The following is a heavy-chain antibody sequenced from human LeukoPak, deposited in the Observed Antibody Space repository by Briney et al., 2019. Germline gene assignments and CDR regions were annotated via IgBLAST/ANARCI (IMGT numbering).Heavy chain of an antibody. Sequence: SETLSLTCTVSGGSISSSSYYWDWIRQPPGKGLEWIGSIYHSGNIYYNPSLKSRVTISVDTSKNQFSLKLSSVTAADTAVYYCARHDSSGPYNAFDIWGQGTMVTVSS. D-gene: IGHD3-22*01. CDR3: ARHDSSGPYNAFDI. J-gene: IGHJ3*02. V-gene: IGHV4-39*01. CDR1: GGSISSSSYY. CDR2: IYHSGNI.